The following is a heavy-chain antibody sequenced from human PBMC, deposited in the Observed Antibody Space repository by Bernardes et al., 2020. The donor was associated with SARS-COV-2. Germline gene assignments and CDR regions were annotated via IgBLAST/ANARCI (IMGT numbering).Heavy chain of an antibody. CDR3: AAVTWSQRDGFDF. J-gene: IGHJ3*01. CDR2: IHPNSGDT. D-gene: IGHD1-26*01. CDR1: GYTFTAYY. Sequence: SVKVSCKASGYTFTAYYMHWVRQAPGQGLEWMGWIHPNSGDTNYAQTFKGRVTMTRDTSISTAYMELSALTSDDTAVYYCAAVTWSQRDGFDFWGQGTVVTVSS. V-gene: IGHV1-2*02.